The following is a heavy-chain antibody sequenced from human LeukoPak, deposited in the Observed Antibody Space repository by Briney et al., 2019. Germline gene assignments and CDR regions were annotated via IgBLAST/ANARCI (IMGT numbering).Heavy chain of an antibody. CDR3: AGIPLLVPELDY. D-gene: IGHD3-10*01. J-gene: IGHJ4*02. V-gene: IGHV4-34*01. Sequence: PSETLSLTCAVYGGSFSGYYWSWIRQPPGKGLEWIGEINHSGSTNYNPSLKSRVTISVDTSKNQFSLKLSSVTAADTAVYYCAGIPLLVPELDYWGQGTLVTVSS. CDR2: INHSGST. CDR1: GGSFSGYY.